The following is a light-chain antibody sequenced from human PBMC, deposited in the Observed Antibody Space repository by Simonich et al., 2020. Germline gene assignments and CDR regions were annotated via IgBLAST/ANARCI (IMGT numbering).Light chain of an antibody. CDR2: DVS. CDR3: SSYTSSSTLV. J-gene: IGLJ3*02. V-gene: IGLV2-14*01. Sequence: QSALTQPASVSGSPGQSITISCTGTSSDVGGYNYVSWYQQHPGKAPQLMIYDVSKRPSGVSNRFSGSKSGNTASRTSSGLQAEDEADYYCSSYTSSSTLVFGGGTKLTVL. CDR1: SSDVGGYNY.